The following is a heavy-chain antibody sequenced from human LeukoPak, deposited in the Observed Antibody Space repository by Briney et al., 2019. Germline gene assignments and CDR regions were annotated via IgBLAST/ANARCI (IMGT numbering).Heavy chain of an antibody. CDR2: ISGSGGST. CDR1: GFTFSSYA. Sequence: GGSLRLSCAASGFTFSSYAMSWVRQAPGKGLEWVSAISGSGGSTYYADSVKGRFSISRDNSKNTLYLQMNSLRAEDTAVYYCAKVGRFTFGEVIVIMGTTYYFDYWGQGTLVTVSS. J-gene: IGHJ4*02. D-gene: IGHD3-16*02. CDR3: AKVGRFTFGEVIVIMGTTYYFDY. V-gene: IGHV3-23*01.